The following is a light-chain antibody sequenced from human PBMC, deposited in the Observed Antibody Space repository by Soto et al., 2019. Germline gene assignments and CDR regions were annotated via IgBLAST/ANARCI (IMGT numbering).Light chain of an antibody. J-gene: IGKJ1*01. CDR1: QSVSSAY. CDR2: GTS. V-gene: IGKV3D-15*01. CDR3: QQYNNWPRT. Sequence: EILGTESRGGLSLSPGERATLSCRATQSVSSAYLAWYQQKSGQPPRLLISGTSSRAAGVPDRFSGSGSGTEFTLTISSLQSEDFAVYYCQQYNNWPRTFAQRTKVAIK.